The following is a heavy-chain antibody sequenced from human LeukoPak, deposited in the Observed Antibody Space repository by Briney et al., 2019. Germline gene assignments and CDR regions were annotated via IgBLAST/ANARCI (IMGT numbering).Heavy chain of an antibody. V-gene: IGHV4-4*07. CDR1: GGSISGSY. Sequence: SETLSLTCTVSGGSISGSYWNWVRQPAEKGLEWIGRIYTSGSTNYNPSLKSRVTMSVDTSKNQFSLKLSSVTAADTAVYYCASDALYCSSSSCYRYWYFDLWGRGTLVTVSS. CDR3: ASDALYCSSSSCYRYWYFDL. D-gene: IGHD2-2*01. CDR2: IYTSGST. J-gene: IGHJ2*01.